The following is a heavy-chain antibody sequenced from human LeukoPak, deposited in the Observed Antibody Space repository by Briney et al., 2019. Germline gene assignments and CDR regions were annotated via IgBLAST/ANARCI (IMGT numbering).Heavy chain of an antibody. CDR3: AKDGYSSSCFDY. CDR2: IYHSGNT. Sequence: PSETLSLTCGVSGGSISSSNWWSWVRQPPGKGLEWIGEIYHSGNTNYNPSLKSRVTISVDKSKNQFSLNLRSATAADTAVYYCAKDGYSSSCFDYWGQGTLVTVSS. D-gene: IGHD6-6*01. J-gene: IGHJ4*02. CDR1: GGSISSSNW. V-gene: IGHV4-4*02.